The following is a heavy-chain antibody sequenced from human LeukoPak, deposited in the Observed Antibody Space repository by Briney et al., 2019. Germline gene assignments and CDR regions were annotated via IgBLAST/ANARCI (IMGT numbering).Heavy chain of an antibody. D-gene: IGHD6-13*01. CDR2: INPNSGGT. CDR3: ARTGYSSSYRFTGDY. V-gene: IGHV1-2*02. Sequence: GASVKVSCKASGYTFTGYYMHWVRQAPGQGLEWMGWINPNSGGTKYAQKFQGRVTMTRDTSISTAYMELSRLRSDDTAVYYCARTGYSSSYRFTGDYWGQGTLDTVSS. CDR1: GYTFTGYY. J-gene: IGHJ4*02.